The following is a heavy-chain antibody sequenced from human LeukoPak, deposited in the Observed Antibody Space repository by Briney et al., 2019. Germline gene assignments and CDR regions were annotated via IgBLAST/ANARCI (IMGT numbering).Heavy chain of an antibody. V-gene: IGHV4-4*09. CDR3: AREGSSSSYNWFDP. CDR1: GGSISSYY. CDR2: IYTSGST. J-gene: IGHJ5*02. D-gene: IGHD6-13*01. Sequence: SETLSLTCTVPGGSISSYYWSWIRQPPGKGLEWIGSIYTSGSTNYNPSLKSRVTISVDTSKNQFSLKLSSVTAADTAVYYCAREGSSSSYNWFDPWGQGTLVTVSS.